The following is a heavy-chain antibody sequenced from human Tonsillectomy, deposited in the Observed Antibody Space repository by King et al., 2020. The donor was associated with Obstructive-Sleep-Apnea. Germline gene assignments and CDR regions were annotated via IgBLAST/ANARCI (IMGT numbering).Heavy chain of an antibody. CDR1: GGSISSYY. Sequence: QLQESGPGLVKPSETLSLTCTVSGGSISSYYWSWFRQPPGKGLEWIGYIYYSGSTNYNPSLKSRVTISVDTSKNQFSLKLSSVTAADTAVYYCARPRRDGYNYDAFDIWGQGTMVTVSS. CDR3: ARPRRDGYNYDAFDI. CDR2: IYYSGST. J-gene: IGHJ3*02. D-gene: IGHD5-24*01. V-gene: IGHV4-59*08.